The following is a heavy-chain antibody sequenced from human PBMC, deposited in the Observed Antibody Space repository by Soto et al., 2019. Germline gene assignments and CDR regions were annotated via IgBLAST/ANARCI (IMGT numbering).Heavy chain of an antibody. CDR1: GGSISSSSYY. J-gene: IGHJ5*02. Sequence: PSETLSLTCTVSGGSISSSSYYWGWIRQPPGKGLEWIGSIYYSGSTYYNPSLKSRVTISVDTSKNQFSLKLSSVTAADTAVYYCARLYWFDPWGQGTLVTVSS. CDR2: IYYSGST. V-gene: IGHV4-39*01. CDR3: ARLYWFDP.